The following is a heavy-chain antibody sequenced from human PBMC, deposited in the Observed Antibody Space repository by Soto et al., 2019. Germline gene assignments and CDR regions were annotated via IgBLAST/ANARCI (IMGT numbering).Heavy chain of an antibody. J-gene: IGHJ6*02. Sequence: GGSLRLSCAASGFTFSSYAMSWVRQAPGKGLEWVSAISGSGCSTYYADSVKGRFTISRDNSKNTLYLQMNSLRAEDTAVDYCAKAGYDFWRGLVGMDVWGQGTTVTVSS. D-gene: IGHD3-3*01. CDR2: ISGSGCST. CDR3: AKAGYDFWRGLVGMDV. CDR1: GFTFSSYA. V-gene: IGHV3-23*01.